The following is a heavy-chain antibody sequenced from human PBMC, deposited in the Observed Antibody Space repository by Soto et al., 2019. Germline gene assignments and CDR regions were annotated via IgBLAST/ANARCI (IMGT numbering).Heavy chain of an antibody. CDR1: GYAFTHFG. CDR3: ARGGTPIDY. D-gene: IGHD3-16*01. J-gene: IGHJ4*02. Sequence: QVQLVQSGAEVKKPGASVKVSCKASGYAFTHFGISWVRQAPGQGLEWMGWNSAYNGNTNYAQKFQGKVTMTTDTSTSPAYRELRSLRSDDTAVYYWARGGTPIDYWGQGTLGTVPS. V-gene: IGHV1-18*01. CDR2: NSAYNGNT.